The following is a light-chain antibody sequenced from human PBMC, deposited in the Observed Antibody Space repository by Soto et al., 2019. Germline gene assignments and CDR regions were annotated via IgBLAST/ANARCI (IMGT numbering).Light chain of an antibody. Sequence: QSALTQPASVSGSPGQSIAISCTGTRSDVGAYNYVSWYQQHPGKAPKLMISEVTNRPSGVSDRFSGSKSGNTASLTISGLQAEDEADYYCSSFTSRFTFVLGTAKKVTV. V-gene: IGLV2-14*01. CDR1: RSDVGAYNY. J-gene: IGLJ1*01. CDR2: EVT. CDR3: SSFTSRFTFV.